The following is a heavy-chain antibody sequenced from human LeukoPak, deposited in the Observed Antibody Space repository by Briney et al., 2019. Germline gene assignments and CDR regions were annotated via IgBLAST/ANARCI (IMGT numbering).Heavy chain of an antibody. Sequence: NPSETLSLTCTVSGGSISSYYWSWIRQPPGKGLEWIGYIYHSGSTYYNPSLKSRVTISVDRSKNQFSLKLSSVTAADTAVYYCARFNRRGPYGMDVWGQGTTVTVSS. J-gene: IGHJ6*02. CDR2: IYHSGST. CDR3: ARFNRRGPYGMDV. V-gene: IGHV4-59*12. D-gene: IGHD1-14*01. CDR1: GGSISSYY.